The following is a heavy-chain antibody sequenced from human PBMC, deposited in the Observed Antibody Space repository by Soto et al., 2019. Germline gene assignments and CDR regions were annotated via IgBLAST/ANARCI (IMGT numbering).Heavy chain of an antibody. D-gene: IGHD6-19*01. Sequence: QVQLVQSGAEVKKPGSSVKVSCKASGGTFSSYTISWVRQAPGQGLEWMGRIIPILGIANNAQKFQGRVTITADKSTSTAYMELSSLRSEDTAVYYCARPVAASRLDAFDIWGQGTMVTVSS. CDR1: GGTFSSYT. V-gene: IGHV1-69*02. J-gene: IGHJ3*02. CDR2: IIPILGIA. CDR3: ARPVAASRLDAFDI.